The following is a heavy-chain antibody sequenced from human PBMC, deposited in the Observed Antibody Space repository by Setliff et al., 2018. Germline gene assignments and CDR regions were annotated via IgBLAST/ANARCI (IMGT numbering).Heavy chain of an antibody. CDR1: GGSISGYY. CDR2: IHFSGNT. Sequence: SETLSLTCTVSGGSISGYYWNWIRQTPEMRLEWIGHIHFSGNTHFNPSLMSRVTMSVGTSKNQFSLKLRSVTAADTAVYYCARLSWNGLRYYGLDVWGQGTTVTVSS. CDR3: ARLSWNGLRYYGLDV. J-gene: IGHJ6*02. D-gene: IGHD3-3*01. V-gene: IGHV4-59*01.